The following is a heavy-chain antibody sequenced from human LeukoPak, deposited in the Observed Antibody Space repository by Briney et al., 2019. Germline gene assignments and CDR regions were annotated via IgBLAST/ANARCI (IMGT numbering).Heavy chain of an antibody. D-gene: IGHD1-26*01. V-gene: IGHV4-59*01. CDR2: IYYSGST. CDR1: GTSISSYY. Sequence: SETLSLTCTVSGTSISSYYWSWIRQPPGKGLEWIGYIYYSGSTNYNPSLKSRVTISVDTSKNQFSLKLSSVTAADTAVYYCARDPIAGSFSDAFDIWGQGTMVTVSS. J-gene: IGHJ3*02. CDR3: ARDPIAGSFSDAFDI.